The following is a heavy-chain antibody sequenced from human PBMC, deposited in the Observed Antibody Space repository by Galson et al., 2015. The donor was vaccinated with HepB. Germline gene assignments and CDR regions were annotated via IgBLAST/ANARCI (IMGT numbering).Heavy chain of an antibody. D-gene: IGHD2-2*01. V-gene: IGHV3-15*01. CDR3: TTSVVPAAIWYYYYGMDV. J-gene: IGHJ6*02. CDR2: IKSKTDGGTT. Sequence: SLRLSCAASGFTFSNAWMSWVRQAPGKGLEWVGRIKSKTDGGTTDYAAPVKGRFTISRDDSKNTLYLQMNSLKTEDTAVYYCTTSVVPAAIWYYYYGMDVWGQGTTVTVSS. CDR1: GFTFSNAW.